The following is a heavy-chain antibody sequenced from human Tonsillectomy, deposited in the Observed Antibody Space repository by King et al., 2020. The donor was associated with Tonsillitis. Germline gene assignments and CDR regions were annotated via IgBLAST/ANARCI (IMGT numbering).Heavy chain of an antibody. V-gene: IGHV3-21*01. D-gene: IGHD4-23*01. J-gene: IGHJ3*02. CDR2: ISSSSSYI. Sequence: VQLVESGGGLVKPGGSLRLSCAASGFTFSTYTMNWVRQAPGKGLEWVSSISSSSSYIYYTDSLKGRFIISRDNAKNSLYLQMNSLRAEDTAVYYCARDQDYGCSQNAFDIWGQGTMVTVSS. CDR1: GFTFSTYT. CDR3: ARDQDYGCSQNAFDI.